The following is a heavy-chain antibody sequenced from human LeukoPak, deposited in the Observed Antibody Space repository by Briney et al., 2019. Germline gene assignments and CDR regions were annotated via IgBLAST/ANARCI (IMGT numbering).Heavy chain of an antibody. J-gene: IGHJ6*03. V-gene: IGHV1-18*01. D-gene: IGHD5-18*01. CDR1: GYTFTSYG. Sequence: ASVKVSCKASGYTFTSYGISWVRQAPGQGLEWMGWISAYNGNTNYAQKLQGRVTMTTDTSTSTACMELRSLRSDDTAVYYCARVVVDSYGYSYYYYYYMDVWGKGTTVTVSS. CDR2: ISAYNGNT. CDR3: ARVVVDSYGYSYYYYYYMDV.